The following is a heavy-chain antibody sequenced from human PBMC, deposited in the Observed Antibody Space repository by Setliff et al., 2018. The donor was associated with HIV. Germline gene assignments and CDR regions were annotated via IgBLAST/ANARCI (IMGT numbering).Heavy chain of an antibody. V-gene: IGHV4-39*01. J-gene: IGHJ5*02. Sequence: SETLSLTCSVSGGSVSDSNVYWNWIRQSPGKGLEWIGNIYYDGSAYYNPSLKSRVTILIDTSTNQFSLKLSSVTASDTAVYYCARYRYYYDSSGYGRWFDPWGQGTLVTVSS. D-gene: IGHD3-22*01. CDR2: IYYDGSA. CDR3: ARYRYYYDSSGYGRWFDP. CDR1: GGSVSDSNVY.